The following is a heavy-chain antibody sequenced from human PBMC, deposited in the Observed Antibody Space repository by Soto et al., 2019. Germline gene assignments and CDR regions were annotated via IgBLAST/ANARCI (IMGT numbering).Heavy chain of an antibody. CDR3: ARSAEGYNLDYYYYGMDV. D-gene: IGHD1-1*01. J-gene: IGHJ6*02. CDR1: GGTFSSYA. Sequence: QVQLVQSGAEVKKPGSSVKVSCKASGGTFSSYAISWVRQAPGQGLEWMGGIIPIFGTANYAQKFQGRVTITADESTSTAYMELSSLRSEDTAVYYCARSAEGYNLDYYYYGMDVWGQGTTVTVSS. CDR2: IIPIFGTA. V-gene: IGHV1-69*01.